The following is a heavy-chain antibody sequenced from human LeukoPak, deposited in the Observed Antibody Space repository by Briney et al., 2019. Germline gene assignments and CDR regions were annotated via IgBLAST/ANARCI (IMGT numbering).Heavy chain of an antibody. CDR1: GGSFSGYY. J-gene: IGHJ4*02. CDR3: VRQDCSGTSCYLGY. Sequence: SETLSLTCAVYGGSFSGYYWSWIRQPPGKGLEWIGYVYYSGSTNYNPSLKSRVTTSVGTSKNQFSLKLNSVTAADTAVYYCVRQDCSGTSCYLGYWGQGTLVTVSS. CDR2: VYYSGST. D-gene: IGHD2-2*01. V-gene: IGHV4-59*08.